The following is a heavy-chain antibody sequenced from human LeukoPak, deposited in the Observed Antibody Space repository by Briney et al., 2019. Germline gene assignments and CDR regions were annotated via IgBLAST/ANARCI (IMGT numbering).Heavy chain of an antibody. CDR3: AELGITMIGGV. Sequence: PGGSLRLSCAASGFTFSSYWMSWVRQAPGKGQEWVSYISSSGSTIYYADSVKGRFTISRDNAKNSLYLQMNSLRAEDTAVYYCAELGITMIGGVWGKGTTVTISS. J-gene: IGHJ6*04. V-gene: IGHV3-48*04. CDR2: ISSSGSTI. D-gene: IGHD3-10*02. CDR1: GFTFSSYW.